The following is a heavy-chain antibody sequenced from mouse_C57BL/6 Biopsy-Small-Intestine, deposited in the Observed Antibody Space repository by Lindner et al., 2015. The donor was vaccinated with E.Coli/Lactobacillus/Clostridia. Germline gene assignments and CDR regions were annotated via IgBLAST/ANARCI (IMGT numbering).Heavy chain of an antibody. D-gene: IGHD2-1*01. CDR1: GYTFTDYY. CDR3: ARTYGNYGYFDY. CDR2: INPYNGGT. V-gene: IGHV1-19*01. Sequence: VQLQESGPVLVKPGASVKMSCKASGYTFTDYYMNWVKQSHGKSLEWIGIINPYNGGTSYNQKFKGKATLTVDKSSSTAYMQLSSLTSEDSAVYYCARTYGNYGYFDYWGQGTTLTVSS. J-gene: IGHJ2*01.